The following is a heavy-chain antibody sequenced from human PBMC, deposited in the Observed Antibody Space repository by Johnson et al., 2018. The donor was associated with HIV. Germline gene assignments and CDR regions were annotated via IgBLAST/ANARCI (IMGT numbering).Heavy chain of an antibody. V-gene: IGHV3-23*04. CDR3: ARDGGYCSSTSCFRHWASAFSI. D-gene: IGHD2-2*01. CDR2: LSCSGRST. CDR1: GFTFSSYA. Sequence: EVQLVESGGGLVQPGGSLRLSCAASGFTFSSYAMSWVRQAPGTALEWVSALSCSGRSTYYADSVTGRFTISRYNSKNTLYRHMHSLRAEDAAVYYCARDGGYCSSTSCFRHWASAFSIGGQGTMVTVSS. J-gene: IGHJ3*02.